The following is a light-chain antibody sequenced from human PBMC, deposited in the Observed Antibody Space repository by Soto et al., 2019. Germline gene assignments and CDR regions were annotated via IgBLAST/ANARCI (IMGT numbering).Light chain of an antibody. Sequence: DIQMTQSLSNLYESGGDRVTITCRASQSIITSLAWYQQKPGKAPKLLIYKASSLQSGVPSRFSGSGSGTEFTLTISSLQPDEFATYYCQQYNSYSRTFGQGTQVAIK. CDR1: QSIITS. V-gene: IGKV1-5*03. CDR2: KAS. CDR3: QQYNSYSRT. J-gene: IGKJ1*01.